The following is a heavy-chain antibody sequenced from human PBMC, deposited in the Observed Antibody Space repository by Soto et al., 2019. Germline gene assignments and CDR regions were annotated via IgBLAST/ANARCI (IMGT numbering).Heavy chain of an antibody. V-gene: IGHV3-30*18. Sequence: GVSLRLSCAASGFTFSSYGMHWVRQAPGKGLEWVAVISYDGSNKYYADSVKGRFTISRDNSKNTLYLQMNSLRAEDTAVYYCAKDRGSGWYGGDYWGQGTLVTVSS. CDR2: ISYDGSNK. CDR1: GFTFSSYG. J-gene: IGHJ4*02. D-gene: IGHD6-19*01. CDR3: AKDRGSGWYGGDY.